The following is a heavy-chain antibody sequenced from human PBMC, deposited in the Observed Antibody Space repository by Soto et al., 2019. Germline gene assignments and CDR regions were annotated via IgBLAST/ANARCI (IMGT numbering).Heavy chain of an antibody. CDR2: TNPSSGAT. CDR3: ARAAGTTGNYYFGMDV. Sequence: QVQLVQSGAEVKKPGASVKVSCKASGYTFIGHYLHWVRQAPGQGLEWLGWTNPSSGATNFAQKFQGRVTMTRDTSSSTAYLELSRLRSDDTAVYYCARAAGTTGNYYFGMDVWGQGTTVTVSS. CDR1: GYTFIGHY. V-gene: IGHV1-2*02. D-gene: IGHD1-7*01. J-gene: IGHJ6*02.